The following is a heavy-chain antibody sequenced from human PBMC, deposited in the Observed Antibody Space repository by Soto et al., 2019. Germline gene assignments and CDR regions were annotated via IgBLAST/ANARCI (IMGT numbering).Heavy chain of an antibody. Sequence: GGSLRLSDAASGFTFSNAWMCWVRQAPGKGLEWVGRIKSKTDGGTTDYAAPVKGRFTISRDDSKNTLYLQMNSLKTEDTAVYYCTTLRPYCSSTSCRLYYYGMDVWGQGTTVTV. CDR2: IKSKTDGGTT. CDR3: TTLRPYCSSTSCRLYYYGMDV. V-gene: IGHV3-15*01. CDR1: GFTFSNAW. D-gene: IGHD2-2*01. J-gene: IGHJ6*02.